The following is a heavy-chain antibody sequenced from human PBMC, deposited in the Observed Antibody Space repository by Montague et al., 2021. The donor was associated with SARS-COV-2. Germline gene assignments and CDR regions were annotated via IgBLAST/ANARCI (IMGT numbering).Heavy chain of an antibody. CDR3: ARIPYDLLTGLLYGMDV. J-gene: IGHJ6*02. V-gene: IGHV2-70*11. D-gene: IGHD3-9*01. CDR1: GFSLSTSGMC. CDR2: MDWDDDK. Sequence: PALVKPTQTLTLTCTFSGFSLSTSGMCMSWIRQPPGKALEWLARMDWDDDKYYSTSLKTRPTISKDTSKNQVVLTMTNMDPVDTATYYCARIPYDLLTGLLYGMDVWGQGTTVTVSS.